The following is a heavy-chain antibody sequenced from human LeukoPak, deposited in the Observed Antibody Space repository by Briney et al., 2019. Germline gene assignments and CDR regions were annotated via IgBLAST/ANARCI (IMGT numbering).Heavy chain of an antibody. CDR1: GGSISSYY. J-gene: IGHJ5*02. CDR3: ARESDYYDSSGYYSPWFDP. CDR2: IYYSGST. V-gene: IGHV4-59*01. D-gene: IGHD3-22*01. Sequence: PSETLSLTCTVSGGSISSYYWSWIRQPPGKGLEWIGYIYYSGSTNYNPSLKSRVTISVDTSKNQFSLKLSPVTAADTAVYYCARESDYYDSSGYYSPWFDPGAREPWSPSPQ.